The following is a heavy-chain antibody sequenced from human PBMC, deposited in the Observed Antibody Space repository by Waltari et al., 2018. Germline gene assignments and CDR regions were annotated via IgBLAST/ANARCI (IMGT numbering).Heavy chain of an antibody. V-gene: IGHV1-18*01. J-gene: IGHJ4*02. CDR1: GYTFTSYG. CDR3: ARGYCGGDCYL. CDR2: ISAYNGNT. D-gene: IGHD2-21*01. Sequence: QVQLVQSGAEVKKPGASVKVSCKASGYTFTSYGISWVRQAPGQGLEWMGWISAYNGNTNYAQKLQGRVTITADKSTSTAYMELSSLRSEDTVVYYCARGYCGGDCYLWGQGTLVTVSS.